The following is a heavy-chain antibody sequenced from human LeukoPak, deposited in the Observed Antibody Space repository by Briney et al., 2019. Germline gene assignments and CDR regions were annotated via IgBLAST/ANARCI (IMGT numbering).Heavy chain of an antibody. Sequence: PGGALRLSCAASGFTFSSYGMHWVRQAPCKGLEWVAFIRYDGNNKYYADFVKGRFTISRDNSKNTLYLHMNSLRTEDTAVYYCAKIEGKYQLANVPDHWGQGTLVTVSS. D-gene: IGHD2-2*01. J-gene: IGHJ4*02. CDR3: AKIEGKYQLANVPDH. CDR1: GFTFSSYG. V-gene: IGHV3-30*02. CDR2: IRYDGNNK.